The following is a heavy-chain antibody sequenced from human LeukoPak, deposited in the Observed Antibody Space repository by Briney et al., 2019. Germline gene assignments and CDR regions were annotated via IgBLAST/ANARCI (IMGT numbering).Heavy chain of an antibody. V-gene: IGHV4-59*01. CDR2: IYYRGST. D-gene: IGHD5-12*01. CDR3: ASHRDIVANFDY. Sequence: SETLSLTCTVSGGSISSYYWSWIRQPPGKGLEWIGYIYYRGSTNYNPSLKSRVAISVDKSKNQFSLKLSSVTAADTAVYYCASHRDIVANFDYWGQGTLVTVSS. J-gene: IGHJ4*02. CDR1: GGSISSYY.